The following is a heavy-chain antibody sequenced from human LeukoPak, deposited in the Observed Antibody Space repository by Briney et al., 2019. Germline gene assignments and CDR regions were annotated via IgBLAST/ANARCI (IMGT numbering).Heavy chain of an antibody. J-gene: IGHJ4*02. CDR2: ISYSGTT. CDR1: GGSISSTSNY. Sequence: SETLSLTCTVSGGSISSTSNYWGWIRQPPGKELEWIGSISYSGTTFYNPSLKSRVTISVDTSKNQFSLTLSSVTAADTAVCYCARPIVGATRGFDDWGQGTLVTVSS. V-gene: IGHV4-39*01. CDR3: ARPIVGATRGFDD. D-gene: IGHD1-26*01.